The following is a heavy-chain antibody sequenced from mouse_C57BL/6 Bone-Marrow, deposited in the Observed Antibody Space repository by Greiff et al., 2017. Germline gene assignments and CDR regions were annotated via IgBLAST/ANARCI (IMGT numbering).Heavy chain of an antibody. J-gene: IGHJ4*01. V-gene: IGHV1-18*01. Sequence: VQLQQSGPELVKPGASVKIPCKASGYTFTDYNMDWVKQSHGKSLEWIGDINPNHGGTIYNQKFKGKATLTVDKSSSTAYMELRSLTSEDTAVYYCARNYGSSSYAMDYWGQGTSVTVSS. CDR1: GYTFTDYN. CDR2: INPNHGGT. CDR3: ARNYGSSSYAMDY. D-gene: IGHD1-1*01.